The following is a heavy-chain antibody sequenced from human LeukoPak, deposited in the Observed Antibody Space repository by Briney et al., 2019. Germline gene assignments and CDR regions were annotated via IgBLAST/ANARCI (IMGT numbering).Heavy chain of an antibody. CDR2: ISDSGANT. CDR1: GLTFSHAW. Sequence: GGSLRLSCAVSGLTFSHAWMNWVRQAPGKGLEWVSTISDSGANTYYADSVRGRFTISRDNSKNTLYLQKNSLRADDTAIYYCAKSMTLQWRGFFDLWGRGTHVTVSS. D-gene: IGHD6-19*01. V-gene: IGHV3-23*01. CDR3: AKSMTLQWRGFFDL. J-gene: IGHJ2*01.